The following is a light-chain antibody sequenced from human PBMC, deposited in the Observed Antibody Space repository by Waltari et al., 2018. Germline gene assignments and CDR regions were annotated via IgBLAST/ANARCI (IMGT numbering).Light chain of an antibody. CDR2: DVV. CDR1: SSDVGNYNF. CDR3: CSYAGSYTFV. V-gene: IGLV2-11*01. J-gene: IGLJ7*01. Sequence: QSALTQPRSVSGSPGQSVTISCSGTSSDVGNYNFVSWYQQHPGNAPKLLIYDVVKRPSGVPDRFSGSNAGNTASLTISGLQTEDEADYYCCSYAGSYTFVFGGGTQLTVL.